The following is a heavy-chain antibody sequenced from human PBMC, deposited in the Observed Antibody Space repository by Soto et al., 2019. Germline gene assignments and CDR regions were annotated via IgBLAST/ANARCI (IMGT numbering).Heavy chain of an antibody. Sequence: GGSLRLSCAASGFTFSSYAMSWVRQAPGKGLEWVSAISGSGGSTYYADSVKGRFTISRDNSKNTLYLQMNSLRAEDKAVYYCAKQGDYDILTGYYAIESPHGFFDYWGQGTLVTVSS. D-gene: IGHD3-9*01. CDR1: GFTFSSYA. V-gene: IGHV3-23*01. J-gene: IGHJ4*02. CDR3: AKQGDYDILTGYYAIESPHGFFDY. CDR2: ISGSGGST.